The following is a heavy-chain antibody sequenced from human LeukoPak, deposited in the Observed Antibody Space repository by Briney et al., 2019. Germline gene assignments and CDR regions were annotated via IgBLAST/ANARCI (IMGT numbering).Heavy chain of an antibody. CDR3: ARLSSGWYYYYGMDV. CDR1: GGSISSYY. Sequence: PSETLSLTCTVSGGSISSYYWSWIRQPPGKGLEWTGYIYYSGSTNYNPSLKSRVTISVDTSKNQFSLKLSSVTAADTAVYYCARLSSGWYYYYGMDVWGQGTTVTVSS. J-gene: IGHJ6*02. D-gene: IGHD6-19*01. CDR2: IYYSGST. V-gene: IGHV4-59*01.